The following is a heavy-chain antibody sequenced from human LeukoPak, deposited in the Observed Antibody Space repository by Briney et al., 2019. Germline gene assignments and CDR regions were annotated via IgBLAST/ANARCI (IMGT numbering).Heavy chain of an antibody. V-gene: IGHV3-15*01. CDR2: IKSKTDGGTI. D-gene: IGHD2/OR15-2a*01. Sequence: GGSLRLSCAASGFTFNNAWMSWVRQAPGKGLEWVGRIKSKTDGGTIDYAAPVKGRFTISRDESKNTVYLQMNSLKTEDTAVYYCTTFLSGGKEAPWGQGALVTVSS. CDR1: GFTFNNAW. CDR3: TTFLSGGKEAP. J-gene: IGHJ5*02.